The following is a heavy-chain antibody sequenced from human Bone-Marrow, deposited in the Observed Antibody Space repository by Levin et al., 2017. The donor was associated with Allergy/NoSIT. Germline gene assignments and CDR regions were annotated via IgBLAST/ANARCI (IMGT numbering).Heavy chain of an antibody. CDR1: GDTFSSYA. D-gene: IGHD1-1*01. Sequence: SVKVSCKAPGDTFSSYAISWVRQGPGQGLEWMGVIIPMVGRATYAQRFQGRVTITADDATSTAYMNLTSLRSEDTAVYYCAREAFTTGSSGFHDYWGQGTLVTVSS. CDR2: IIPMVGRA. CDR3: AREAFTTGSSGFHDY. J-gene: IGHJ4*02. V-gene: IGHV1-69*13.